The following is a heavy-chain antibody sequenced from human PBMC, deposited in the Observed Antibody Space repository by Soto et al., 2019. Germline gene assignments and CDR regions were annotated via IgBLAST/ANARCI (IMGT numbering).Heavy chain of an antibody. CDR2: INQDGSDK. CDR3: AGGLSALVDY. J-gene: IGHJ4*02. V-gene: IGHV3-7*05. D-gene: IGHD6-13*01. Sequence: EVQLVESGGGLVQPGGSLRLSCAASGFTFSSYWMNWVRQAPGKGLEWVANINQDGSDKYYVDSVKGRFTISRDNAKNSLYLQMNSLRAEDTAVYYCAGGLSALVDYWGQGTLVTVSS. CDR1: GFTFSSYW.